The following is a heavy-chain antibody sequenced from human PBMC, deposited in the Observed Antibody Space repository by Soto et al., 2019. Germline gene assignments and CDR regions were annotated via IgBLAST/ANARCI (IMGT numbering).Heavy chain of an antibody. CDR3: AKDFYYYDRSGYFFDY. CDR2: ISGSGGSA. D-gene: IGHD3-22*01. Sequence: QTGGSLRLSCAASGFTFSSYAMSWVRQAPGKGLEWVSVISGSGGSAYYADSVKGRFTISRDNSKNTLYLQMNSLRADDTAVYYCAKDFYYYDRSGYFFDYWGQGTLVTVSS. V-gene: IGHV3-23*01. J-gene: IGHJ4*02. CDR1: GFTFSSYA.